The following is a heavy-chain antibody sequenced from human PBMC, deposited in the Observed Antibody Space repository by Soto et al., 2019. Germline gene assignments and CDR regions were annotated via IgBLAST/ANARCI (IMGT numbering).Heavy chain of an antibody. Sequence: SETLSLTCAVYGGSFSGYYWSWIRQPPGKGLEWIGEINHSGSTNYNPSLKSRVTISVDTSKNQFSLKLSSVTAADTAVYYCARGFVGMAVATILDYFDYWGQGTLVTVSS. CDR1: GGSFSGYY. CDR2: INHSGST. J-gene: IGHJ4*02. D-gene: IGHD5-12*01. CDR3: ARGFVGMAVATILDYFDY. V-gene: IGHV4-34*01.